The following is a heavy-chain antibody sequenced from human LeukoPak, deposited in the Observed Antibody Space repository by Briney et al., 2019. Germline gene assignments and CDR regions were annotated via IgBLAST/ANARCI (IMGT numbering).Heavy chain of an antibody. CDR3: ARVRDGYNYAHFDY. Sequence: ASVKVSCKASGYTFTSYGISWVRQAPGQGLEWMGWISAYNGNTNYAQKLQGRVTMTTDTSTSTVYMELSSLRSEDTAVYYCARVRDGYNYAHFDYWGQGTLVTVSS. D-gene: IGHD5-24*01. CDR1: GYTFTSYG. CDR2: ISAYNGNT. J-gene: IGHJ4*02. V-gene: IGHV1-18*01.